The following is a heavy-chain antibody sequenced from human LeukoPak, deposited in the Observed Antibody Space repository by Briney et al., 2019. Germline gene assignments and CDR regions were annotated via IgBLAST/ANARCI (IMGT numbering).Heavy chain of an antibody. CDR2: ISAYNGNT. CDR1: GYTFTNYG. J-gene: IGHJ4*02. D-gene: IGHD5-18*01. V-gene: IGHV1-18*01. Sequence: ASVKVSCKASGYTFTNYGISWVRQAPGQGLEWMGWISAYNGNTNYAQKLQGRVTMTTDTSTSTAYMELRSLRSDDTAVYYCARDLSGYSYGQIDYWGQGTLVTVSS. CDR3: ARDLSGYSYGQIDY.